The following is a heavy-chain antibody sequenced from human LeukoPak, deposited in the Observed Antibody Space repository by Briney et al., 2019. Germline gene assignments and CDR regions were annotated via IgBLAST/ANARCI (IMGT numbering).Heavy chain of an antibody. Sequence: SETLSLTCTVSGGSISSYYWSWIRQPPGKGLEWIGYIYYSGSTNYNPSLKSRVTISVDTSKNQFSLKLSSVTAADTAVYYCARDTPPYCSSTSCQGAFDIWGQGTMVTVSS. CDR3: ARDTPPYCSSTSCQGAFDI. CDR1: GGSISSYY. D-gene: IGHD2-2*01. V-gene: IGHV4-59*01. CDR2: IYYSGST. J-gene: IGHJ3*02.